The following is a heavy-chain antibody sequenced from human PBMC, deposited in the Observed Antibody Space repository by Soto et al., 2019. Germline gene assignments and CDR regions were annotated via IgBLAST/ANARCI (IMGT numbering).Heavy chain of an antibody. CDR1: GLTFSNYA. V-gene: IGHV3-11*06. J-gene: IGHJ5*02. D-gene: IGHD2-21*01. Sequence: VRLLESGGGLVKPGGSLRLSCATSGLTFSNYAMSWIRQAPGKGLEFVSYISPKGTYRTYADSVKGRFTISRDNAKNSLYLQVNSLRAEDTAVYYCSRGGGGGLFDLWGQGTFVTVSS. CDR3: SRGGGGGLFDL. CDR2: ISPKGTYR.